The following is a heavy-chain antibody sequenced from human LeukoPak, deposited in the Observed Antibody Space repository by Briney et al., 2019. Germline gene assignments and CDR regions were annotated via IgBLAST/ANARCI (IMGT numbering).Heavy chain of an antibody. V-gene: IGHV3-33*01. CDR2: IWYDGTNK. J-gene: IGHJ3*02. Sequence: GGSLRLSCTASGFTFSSYGMHWVRQAPGEGLEWVAVIWYDGTNKYYADSVQGRFTISRDNSKNTLYLQMNSLRAEDTAVYYCARNKDDNGYNPLHIWGQGTMVTVSS. D-gene: IGHD5-24*01. CDR1: GFTFSSYG. CDR3: ARNKDDNGYNPLHI.